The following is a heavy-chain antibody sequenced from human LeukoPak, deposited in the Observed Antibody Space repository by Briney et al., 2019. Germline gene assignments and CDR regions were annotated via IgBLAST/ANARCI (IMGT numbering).Heavy chain of an antibody. CDR1: GGSFSGYY. V-gene: IGHV4-34*01. CDR2: INHSGST. J-gene: IGHJ4*02. D-gene: IGHD5-24*01. Sequence: SETLSLTCAVYGGSFSGYYWSWIRQPPGKGLEWIGEINHSGSTNYNPSLKSRVTISVDTSMNQFSLKLSSVTAADTAVYYCARDGDGYNYGFDYWGQGTLVTVSS. CDR3: ARDGDGYNYGFDY.